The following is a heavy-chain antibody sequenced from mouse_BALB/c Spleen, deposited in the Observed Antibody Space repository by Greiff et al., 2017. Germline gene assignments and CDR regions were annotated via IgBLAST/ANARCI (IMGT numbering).Heavy chain of an antibody. V-gene: IGHV1-14*01. Sequence: EVQLQQSGPELVKPGASVKMSCKASGYTFTSYVMHWVKQKPGQGLEWIGYINPYNDGTKYNEKFKGKATLTSDKSSSTAYMELSSLTSEDSAVYYCARERDYGNYGYWYFDVWGAGTTVTVSS. D-gene: IGHD2-1*01. CDR2: INPYNDGT. J-gene: IGHJ1*01. CDR1: GYTFTSYV. CDR3: ARERDYGNYGYWYFDV.